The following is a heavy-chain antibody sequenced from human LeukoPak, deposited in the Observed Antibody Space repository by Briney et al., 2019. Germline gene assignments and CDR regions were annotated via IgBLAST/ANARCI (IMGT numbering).Heavy chain of an antibody. V-gene: IGHV3-7*01. CDR3: ARFPYSSRFYYYYGMDV. CDR1: GFTFSSYW. J-gene: IGHJ6*02. Sequence: GGSLRLSCAASGFTFSSYWMSWVRQAPGKGLEWVANIKQDGSEKYYVDSVKGRFTISRDNAKNSLYLQMNSLRAEDTAVYYCARFPYSSRFYYYYGMDVWGQGTTVTVSS. D-gene: IGHD6-13*01. CDR2: IKQDGSEK.